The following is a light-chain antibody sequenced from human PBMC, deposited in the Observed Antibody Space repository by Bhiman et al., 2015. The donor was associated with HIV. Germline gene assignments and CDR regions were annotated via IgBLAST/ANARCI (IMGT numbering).Light chain of an antibody. J-gene: IGLJ1*01. CDR1: GSDVGGYNH. V-gene: IGLV2-14*03. Sequence: QSALTQPASVSGSPGQSITISCTGSGSDVGGYNHVSWYQQHPGKAPKLMIYDVSNRPSGVSNRFSGSKSGNTASLTISGLQAEDEADYYCSSYTSSATYVFGTGTMVTVL. CDR3: SSYTSSATYV. CDR2: DVS.